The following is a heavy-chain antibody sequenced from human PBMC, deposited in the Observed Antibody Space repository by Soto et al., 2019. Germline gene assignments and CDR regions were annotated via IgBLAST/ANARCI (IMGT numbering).Heavy chain of an antibody. CDR2: IRYDGSNK. CDR3: ARVGGLLHYYYYGMDV. J-gene: IGHJ6*02. V-gene: IGHV3-33*01. Sequence: WSLRLSCAASGLTFSSYGMHWVRQAPGKGLEWVAVIRYDGSNKYYADSVKGRFTISRDNSKNTLYLQMNSLRAEDTAVYYCARVGGLLHYYYYGMDVWGQGTTVTVSS. D-gene: IGHD3-10*01. CDR1: GLTFSSYG.